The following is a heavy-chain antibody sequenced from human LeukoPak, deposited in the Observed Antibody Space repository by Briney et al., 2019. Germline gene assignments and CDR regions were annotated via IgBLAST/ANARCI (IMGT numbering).Heavy chain of an antibody. CDR3: ARVAVSGPTGWFDP. D-gene: IGHD2-8*02. Sequence: GGSLRLSCAASGFTFSDYYMSWIRQAPGKGLEWVSYISSSGSTIYYADSVKGRFTISRSNPDNLVFLQMNSLEAEDTAVYYCARVAVSGPTGWFDPGARAPRSPSPQ. V-gene: IGHV3-11*04. J-gene: IGHJ5*02. CDR1: GFTFSDYY. CDR2: ISSSGSTI.